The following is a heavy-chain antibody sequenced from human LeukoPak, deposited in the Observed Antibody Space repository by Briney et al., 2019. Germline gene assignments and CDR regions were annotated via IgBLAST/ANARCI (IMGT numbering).Heavy chain of an antibody. J-gene: IGHJ4*02. V-gene: IGHV3-7*03. CDR3: AKSRYHSSGWSRRYYFDY. Sequence: GGSLRLSCAASGFTFSSYWMSWVRQAPGKGLEWVANIKQDGSEKYYVDSVKGRFTISRDNAKNSLYLQMNSLRAEDTAVYYCAKSRYHSSGWSRRYYFDYWGQGTLVTVSS. CDR2: IKQDGSEK. CDR1: GFTFSSYW. D-gene: IGHD6-19*01.